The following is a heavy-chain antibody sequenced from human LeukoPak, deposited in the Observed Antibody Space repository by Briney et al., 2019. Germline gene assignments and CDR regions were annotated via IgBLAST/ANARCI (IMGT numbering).Heavy chain of an antibody. CDR2: IINSGGNT. CDR3: AEEYSSNWGYMDV. D-gene: IGHD6-13*01. V-gene: IGHV3-23*01. J-gene: IGHJ6*03. CDR1: GFTFSNYA. Sequence: GGSLRLSCAASGFTFSNYAMSWVRQAPGKGLEWVSAIINSGGNTYYADSVKGRFTISRDNSKNTLHLQMNSLRAEDTAVYYCAEEYSSNWGYMDVWGKGTTVTVSS.